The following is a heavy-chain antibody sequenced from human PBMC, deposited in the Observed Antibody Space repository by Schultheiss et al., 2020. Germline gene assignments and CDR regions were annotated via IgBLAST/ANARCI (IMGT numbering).Heavy chain of an antibody. CDR3: ARDSGYYDSSGYYSY. CDR1: GFTFSSYW. V-gene: IGHV3-74*01. J-gene: IGHJ4*02. Sequence: GESLKISCAASGFTFSSYWMHWVRQAPGKGLVWVSRINSDGSSTSYADSVKGRFTISRDNAKNTLYLQMNSLRAEDTAVYYCARDSGYYDSSGYYSYWGQGTLVTVSS. D-gene: IGHD3-22*01. CDR2: INSDGSST.